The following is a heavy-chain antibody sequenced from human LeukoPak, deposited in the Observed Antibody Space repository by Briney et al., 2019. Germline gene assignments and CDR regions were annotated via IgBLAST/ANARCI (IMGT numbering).Heavy chain of an antibody. CDR2: IYTSGST. Sequence: PSETLSLTCTVSGGSISSYYWSWIRQPAGKGLEWIGRIYTSGSTNYNPSLKSRVTMSVDTSKNQFSLKLSSVTAADTAVYYCARGPLVPAAMAYYMDVWGKGTTVTVSS. J-gene: IGHJ6*03. D-gene: IGHD2-2*01. CDR1: GGSISSYY. CDR3: ARGPLVPAAMAYYMDV. V-gene: IGHV4-4*07.